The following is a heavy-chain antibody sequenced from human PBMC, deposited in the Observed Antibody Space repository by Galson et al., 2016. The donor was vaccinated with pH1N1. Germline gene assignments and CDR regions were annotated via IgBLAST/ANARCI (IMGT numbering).Heavy chain of an antibody. V-gene: IGHV1-69*06. J-gene: IGHJ6*02. D-gene: IGHD3-3*01. CDR3: ARDRSVYYYYGMDV. Sequence: CKASGGIFASYAISWVRQAPGQGLEWMGGINFIFGTVSYAQNLQGRVTITADKSTTTAYMELSSLRSEDTAVYYCARDRSVYYYYGMDVWGQGTTVTVSS. CDR1: GGIFASYA. CDR2: INFIFGTV.